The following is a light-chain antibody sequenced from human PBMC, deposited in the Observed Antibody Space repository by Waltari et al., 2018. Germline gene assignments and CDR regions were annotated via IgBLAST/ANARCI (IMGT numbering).Light chain of an antibody. J-gene: IGKJ5*01. V-gene: IGKV1-13*02. CDR3: QQFKSFLIT. Sequence: AIQLTQSPSSLSASLGARVTITCRASQGINSALAWYQQKPGKAPKLLIYDASSLESGVPSRFSGSGYGTDFTLTISSLQPEDFATYYCQQFKSFLITFGQGTRLEIK. CDR1: QGINSA. CDR2: DAS.